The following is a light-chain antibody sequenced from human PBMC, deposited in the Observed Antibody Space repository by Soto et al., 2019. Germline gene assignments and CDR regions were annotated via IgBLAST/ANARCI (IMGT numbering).Light chain of an antibody. V-gene: IGKV3-20*01. CDR2: GAS. CDR1: QSVTSNY. Sequence: EVVVTQSPGTLPLSPGERATLSCRASQSVTSNYLAGYQQKPGQSPRLLMSGASRRATGVPARFSRSGSGTDFTLTTGRLEPEDFAVDYDPHYGYALWAFGLGTKVVIK. J-gene: IGKJ1*01. CDR3: PHYGYALWA.